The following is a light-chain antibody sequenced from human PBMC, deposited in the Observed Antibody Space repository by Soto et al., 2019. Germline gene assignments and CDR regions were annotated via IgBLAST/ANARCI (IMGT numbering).Light chain of an antibody. V-gene: IGKV3-20*01. J-gene: IGKJ1*01. CDR2: GAS. Sequence: TQSPATLSVSPGKRVTLSRRASQSVSSYLAWYQQKPGQAPRLLIYGASSRATGIPDRFSGSGSGTEFTLTVDRLEPEDFAVYYCHQYGSSPQTFGRGTKVDIK. CDR1: QSVSSY. CDR3: HQYGSSPQT.